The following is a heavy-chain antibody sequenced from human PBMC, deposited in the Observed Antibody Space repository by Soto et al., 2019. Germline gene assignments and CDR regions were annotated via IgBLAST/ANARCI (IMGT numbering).Heavy chain of an antibody. Sequence: QVQLVESGGGLVKPGGSLRLSCAASGFTFSDYYMSWIRQAPGKGLEWVSYIISSSSYTNYADSVKGRFIISRDNAKNSLYLQMNRLRAEDTAVYYCARERNAQLGDPYYYYGMDVWGQGTTVTVSS. CDR3: ARERNAQLGDPYYYYGMDV. J-gene: IGHJ6*02. CDR1: GFTFSDYY. CDR2: IISSSSYT. V-gene: IGHV3-11*06. D-gene: IGHD6-6*01.